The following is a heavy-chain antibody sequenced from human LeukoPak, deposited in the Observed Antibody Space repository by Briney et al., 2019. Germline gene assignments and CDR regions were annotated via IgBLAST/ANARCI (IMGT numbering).Heavy chain of an antibody. CDR2: INHSGST. V-gene: IGHV4-34*01. Sequence: SETLSLTCAVYGGSFSGYYWSWIRQPPGKGLEWLGEINHSGSTNYNPSLKSRVTISVDTSKNQFSLKLSSVTAADTAVYYCARVTPVVVPAAIYPYMDVWGKGTTVTVSS. CDR3: ARVTPVVVPAAIYPYMDV. CDR1: GGSFSGYY. J-gene: IGHJ6*03. D-gene: IGHD2-2*01.